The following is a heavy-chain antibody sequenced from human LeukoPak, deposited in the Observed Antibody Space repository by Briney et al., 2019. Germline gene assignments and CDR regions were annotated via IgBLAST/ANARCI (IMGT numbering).Heavy chain of an antibody. J-gene: IGHJ4*02. CDR2: INHSGST. D-gene: IGHD3-22*01. V-gene: IGHV4-34*01. CDR3: ASLGYYDSSGYYSNDY. Sequence: KSSETLSLTCAVYGGPFSGYYWSWIRQPPGKGLEWIGEINHSGSTNYNPSLKSRVTISVDTSKNQFSLKLSSVTAADTAVYYCASLGYYDSSGYYSNDYWGQGTLVTVSS. CDR1: GGPFSGYY.